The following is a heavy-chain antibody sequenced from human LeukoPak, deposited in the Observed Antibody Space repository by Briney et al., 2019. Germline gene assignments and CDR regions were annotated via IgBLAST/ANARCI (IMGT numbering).Heavy chain of an antibody. Sequence: SETLSLTCTVSGGSISSSSYYWGWIRQPPGKGLEWIGSIYYSGSTYYNPSLKSRVTISVDTSKNQFSLKLSSMTAADTAVYYCARDNGSGIKYFYYYMDVWGKGTTITVSS. D-gene: IGHD3-10*01. V-gene: IGHV4-39*07. CDR3: ARDNGSGIKYFYYYMDV. CDR1: GGSISSSSYY. CDR2: IYYSGST. J-gene: IGHJ6*03.